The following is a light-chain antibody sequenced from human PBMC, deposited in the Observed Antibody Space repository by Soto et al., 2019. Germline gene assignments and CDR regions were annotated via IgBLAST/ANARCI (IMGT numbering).Light chain of an antibody. Sequence: DVVMTQTPLSLSFTCGQPPSISRTAAQRLLLGDGKTYLYWYQQKSGQPPQLLIYEVSNRSSGVPARFSGSGSGTDFTLKISRVEAEDVGVYYCMQSVQLPITFGQGTRLEIK. CDR1: QRLLLGDGKTY. CDR2: EVS. CDR3: MQSVQLPIT. V-gene: IGKV2D-29*01. J-gene: IGKJ5*01.